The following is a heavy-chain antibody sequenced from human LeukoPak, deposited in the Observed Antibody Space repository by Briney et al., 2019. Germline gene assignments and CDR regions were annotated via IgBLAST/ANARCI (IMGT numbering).Heavy chain of an antibody. Sequence: GGSLRLSCAASGFTFSDYYMSWIRQAPGKGLEWVSYISSSGSTIYYADSMKGRFTISRDNAKNSLYLQMNSLRAEDTAVYYCARSDRQVVVPAARWDYYYYGMDIWGQGTTVTVSS. CDR1: GFTFSDYY. CDR3: ARSDRQVVVPAARWDYYYYGMDI. CDR2: ISSSGSTI. D-gene: IGHD2-2*01. J-gene: IGHJ6*02. V-gene: IGHV3-11*01.